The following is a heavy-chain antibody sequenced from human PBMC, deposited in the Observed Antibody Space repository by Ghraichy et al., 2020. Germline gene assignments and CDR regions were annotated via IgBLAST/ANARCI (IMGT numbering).Heavy chain of an antibody. CDR3: AANRRFSVLFDY. CDR1: GFNFGYAW. D-gene: IGHD2/OR15-2a*01. Sequence: LSLTCTGSGFNFGYAWMSWVRHIPGKGLEWIGRIKSDINTGTIDYAAPVEDRFTISRDDSKNMLYLEMNNLKIEDTAVYFCAANRRFSVLFDYWGRGPLVTVSS. J-gene: IGHJ4*02. V-gene: IGHV3-15*01. CDR2: IKSDINTGTI.